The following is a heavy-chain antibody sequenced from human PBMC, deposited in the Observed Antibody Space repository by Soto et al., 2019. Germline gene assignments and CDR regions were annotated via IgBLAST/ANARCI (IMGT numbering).Heavy chain of an antibody. D-gene: IGHD2-15*01. CDR3: ARGVAVAEAFDI. CDR2: ISYDGSNK. V-gene: IGHV3-30-3*01. Sequence: GGSLRLSCAASGFTFSSYAMHWVRQAPGKGLEWVAVISYDGSNKYYADSVKGRFTISRDNSKNTLYLQMNSLRAEDTAVYYCARGVAVAEAFDIWGQGTMVTVSS. CDR1: GFTFSSYA. J-gene: IGHJ3*02.